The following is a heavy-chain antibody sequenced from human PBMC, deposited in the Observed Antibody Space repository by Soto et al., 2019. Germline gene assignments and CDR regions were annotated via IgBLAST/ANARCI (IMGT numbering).Heavy chain of an antibody. CDR3: ARFKLGEDY. J-gene: IGHJ4*02. Sequence: QVQLVQSVAEVRKPGSSVKVSCQASGGTLSNSTVTWVRQAPGQGLVWMGRLIPSLGLATYAQKFRGRLTIPADKPTTTAYMALRSLRSEARAIYYCARFKLGEDYWGQGTLVTVSS. CDR1: GGTLSNST. CDR2: LIPSLGLA. D-gene: IGHD3-16*01. V-gene: IGHV1-69*02.